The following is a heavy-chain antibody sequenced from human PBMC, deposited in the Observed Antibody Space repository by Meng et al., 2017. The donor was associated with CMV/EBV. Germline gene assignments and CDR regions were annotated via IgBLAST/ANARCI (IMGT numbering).Heavy chain of an antibody. CDR3: ASSPTNSEERYVDWLPSLDY. D-gene: IGHD3-9*01. CDR1: AGSVSSGSYY. V-gene: IGHV4-61*01. J-gene: IGHJ4*02. Sequence: STTLSPTCTSSAGSVSSGSYYWSLIRQPPGKGPEWIGYIYYSGSTNYTPCLKSPVTISVDTSKNQFSLKLSSVTAADTAVYYCASSPTNSEERYVDWLPSLDYWGQRTLVTVSS. CDR2: IYYSGST.